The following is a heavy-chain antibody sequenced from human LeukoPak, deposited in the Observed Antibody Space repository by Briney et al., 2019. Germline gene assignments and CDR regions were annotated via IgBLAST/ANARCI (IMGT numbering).Heavy chain of an antibody. J-gene: IGHJ4*02. Sequence: SETLSLTCAVYGGSFSGYYWSWIRQPPGKGLEWIGEINHSGSTNYNPSLKSRVTISVDTSKNQFSLKLSSVTAADTAVYYCARGHGLIAAPYYFDYWGQGTLVTVSS. CDR2: INHSGST. D-gene: IGHD6-13*01. V-gene: IGHV4-34*01. CDR3: ARGHGLIAAPYYFDY. CDR1: GGSFSGYY.